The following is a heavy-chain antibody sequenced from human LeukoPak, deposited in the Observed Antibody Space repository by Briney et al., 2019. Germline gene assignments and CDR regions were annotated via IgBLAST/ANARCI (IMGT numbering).Heavy chain of an antibody. Sequence: SETLSLTCTVSGGSISSNSYYWGWIRQPPGKGLEWIGSIYYSGKTYHNPPLESRVTISVDTSKNQASLKLSSVTAADTAVYYCARLYRSSWYSDSWGQGTLVTVSS. CDR1: GGSISSNSYY. CDR2: IYYSGKT. CDR3: ARLYRSSWYSDS. D-gene: IGHD6-13*01. J-gene: IGHJ4*02. V-gene: IGHV4-39*01.